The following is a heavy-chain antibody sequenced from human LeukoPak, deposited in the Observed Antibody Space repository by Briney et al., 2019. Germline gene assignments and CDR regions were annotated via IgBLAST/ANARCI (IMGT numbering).Heavy chain of an antibody. CDR1: GGSISSYY. D-gene: IGHD4-23*01. J-gene: IGHJ6*03. V-gene: IGHV4-59*08. CDR3: ARHLTLTTVVSRQEVVAYGYYYYMDV. Sequence: PSETLSLTCTVSGGSISSYYWSWIRQPPGKGLEWIGYIYYSGSTNYNPSLKSRVTMSVDTSKNQFSLKLSSVTAADTAVYYCARHLTLTTVVSRQEVVAYGYYYYMDVWGKGTTVTVSS. CDR2: IYYSGST.